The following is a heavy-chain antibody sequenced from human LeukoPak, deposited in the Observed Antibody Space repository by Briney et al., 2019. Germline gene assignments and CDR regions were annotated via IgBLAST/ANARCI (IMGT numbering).Heavy chain of an antibody. CDR3: ARDYDYVWGSYGY. D-gene: IGHD3-16*01. V-gene: IGHV1-18*01. CDR1: GYTCTNYG. Sequence: ASVKVSCKASGYTCTNYGISWVRQAPGQGLEWRGWISAYNGNTNYAQKFQGRVTMTTDTSTSTAYMEVRSLRSDDTAVYYCARDYDYVWGSYGYWGQGILVTLSS. J-gene: IGHJ4*02. CDR2: ISAYNGNT.